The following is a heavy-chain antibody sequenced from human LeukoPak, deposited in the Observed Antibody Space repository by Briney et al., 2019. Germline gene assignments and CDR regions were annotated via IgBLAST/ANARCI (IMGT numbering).Heavy chain of an antibody. J-gene: IGHJ5*02. CDR3: ARGHDYGGNYHNWFDP. D-gene: IGHD4/OR15-4a*01. V-gene: IGHV1-69*05. Sequence: SVKVSCKASGGTFSSYAISWVRQAPGQGLEWMGRIIPIFGTANYAQKFQGRVTITTDESTSTAYMELSSLRSEDTAVYYCARGHDYGGNYHNWFDPWGQGTLVTVSS. CDR1: GGTFSSYA. CDR2: IIPIFGTA.